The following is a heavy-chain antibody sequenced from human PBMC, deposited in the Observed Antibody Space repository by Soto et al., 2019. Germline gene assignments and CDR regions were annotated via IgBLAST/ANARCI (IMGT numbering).Heavy chain of an antibody. CDR1: GYTFSNYG. D-gene: IGHD2-2*01. V-gene: IGHV1-18*01. J-gene: IGHJ5*02. CDR2: ISLYSDGT. Sequence: ASVKVSCKTSGYTFSNYGITWVRQAPGQPLEWLGWISLYSDGTNYAQKFQGRVSMTTDTSTTTAYMELRNLRSDDTAVYYCARVVPGAEAWFGPWGQGTLVTVSS. CDR3: ARVVPGAEAWFGP.